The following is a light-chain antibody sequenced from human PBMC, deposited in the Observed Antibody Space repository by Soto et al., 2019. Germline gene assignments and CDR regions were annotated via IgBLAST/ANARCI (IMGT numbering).Light chain of an antibody. CDR3: QQYNNWPWT. CDR1: QSVSSN. Sequence: EIVMTQSPATLSVSPGERATLSCRASQSVSSNLAWYQQKPGQAPRLLIYGAATRATGIPARFSGSGSWTEFTLTISRLQSEDFAVFYCQQYNNWPWTFGQGTKVEIK. CDR2: GAA. V-gene: IGKV3-15*01. J-gene: IGKJ1*01.